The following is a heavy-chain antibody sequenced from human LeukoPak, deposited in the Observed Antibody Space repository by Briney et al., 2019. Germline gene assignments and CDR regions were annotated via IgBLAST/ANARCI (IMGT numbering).Heavy chain of an antibody. D-gene: IGHD4-17*01. CDR3: ARDESDGDLEFFQR. CDR2: IYTSGST. V-gene: IGHV4-61*02. J-gene: IGHJ1*01. Sequence: SETLSLTCTVSGGSISSGSYYWSWIRQPAGKGLEWIGRIYTSGSTNYTPSLKSRVTISVDTSKNQFSLKLSSVTAADTAVYFCARDESDGDLEFFQRWGQGTLVTVSS. CDR1: GGSISSGSYY.